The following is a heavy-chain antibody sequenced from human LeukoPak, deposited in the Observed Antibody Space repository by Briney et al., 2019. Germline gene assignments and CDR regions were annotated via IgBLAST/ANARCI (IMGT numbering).Heavy chain of an antibody. Sequence: ASVKVSCKASGYTFTSYGISWVQQAPGQGLEWMGWISAYNGNTNYAQKLQGRVTMTTDTSTGTAYMELRSLGSDDTAVYYCAREVVDYSNYRYYYYGMDVWGQGTTVTVSS. V-gene: IGHV1-18*01. J-gene: IGHJ6*02. D-gene: IGHD4-11*01. CDR2: ISAYNGNT. CDR1: GYTFTSYG. CDR3: AREVVDYSNYRYYYYGMDV.